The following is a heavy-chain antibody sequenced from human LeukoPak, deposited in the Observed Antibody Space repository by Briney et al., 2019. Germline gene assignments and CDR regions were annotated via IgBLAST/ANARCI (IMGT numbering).Heavy chain of an antibody. V-gene: IGHV3-23*01. CDR1: GFTFSSYA. Sequence: GRSLRLSCAASGFTFSSYAMSWVRQAPGKGLEWVSAISGSGGSTYYADSVKGRFTISRDNSKNTLYLQMNSLRAEDTAVYYCATFGEFADFDYWGQGTLVTVSS. J-gene: IGHJ4*02. D-gene: IGHD3-10*01. CDR2: ISGSGGST. CDR3: ATFGEFADFDY.